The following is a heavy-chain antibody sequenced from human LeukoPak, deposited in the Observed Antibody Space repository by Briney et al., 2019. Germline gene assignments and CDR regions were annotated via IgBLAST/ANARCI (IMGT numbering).Heavy chain of an antibody. CDR1: GFTFSSYS. V-gene: IGHV3-21*01. J-gene: IGHJ3*02. Sequence: GGSLRLSCADSGFTFSSYSMNWVRQAPGKGLEWVSSISSSSSYIYYADSVKGRFTISRDNAKNSLYLQMNSLRDEDTAVYYCARATGGKMEDAFDIWGQGTMVTVSS. CDR3: ARATGGKMEDAFDI. CDR2: ISSSSSYI. D-gene: IGHD2-15*01.